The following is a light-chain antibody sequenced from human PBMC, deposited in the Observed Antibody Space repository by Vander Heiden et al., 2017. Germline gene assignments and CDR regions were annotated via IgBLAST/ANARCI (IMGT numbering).Light chain of an antibody. V-gene: IGKV4-1*01. CDR2: WAS. J-gene: IGKJ4*01. Sequence: EIGVTESPEYLAVALGGRATINCKSSQSVLSSSNNKNYLAWYQQIPGQPPKLLINWASTRESGVPDRFSGSGSGTDFTLTISSLQAEDVAVYYCQQSSTAPLTFGGGTKVEIK. CDR3: QQSSTAPLT. CDR1: QSVLSSSNNKNY.